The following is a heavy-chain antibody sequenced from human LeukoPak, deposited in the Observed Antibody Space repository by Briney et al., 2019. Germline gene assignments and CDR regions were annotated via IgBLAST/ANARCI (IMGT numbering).Heavy chain of an antibody. CDR3: TTHRGEWVLDS. D-gene: IGHD3-16*01. J-gene: IGHJ4*02. Sequence: GGSLRLSCAASGFTFSNVWMSWGRQVPGKGLEWVGRIISISGGGTSDYPAPVKGRFTISRDDSKNTVYLQMNSLKTEDTAVYYCTTHRGEWVLDSWGQGTLVTVSS. V-gene: IGHV3-15*01. CDR1: GFTFSNVW. CDR2: IISISGGGTS.